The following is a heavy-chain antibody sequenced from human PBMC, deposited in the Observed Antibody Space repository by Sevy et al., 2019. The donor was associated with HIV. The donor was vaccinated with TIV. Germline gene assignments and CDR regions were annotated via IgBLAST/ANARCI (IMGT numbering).Heavy chain of an antibody. CDR1: GYTLTQLS. J-gene: IGHJ4*02. D-gene: IGHD3-22*01. CDR2: FDPEDGET. V-gene: IGHV1-24*01. CDR3: ATTKDYYDSSGSPFDY. Sequence: ASVKVSCKVSGYTLTQLSMYWVRQAPGKGLEWMGSFDPEDGETLYAQKFQGRVTMTEDTSTNTAYMELSSLRSEDTAVYYCATTKDYYDSSGSPFDYWGQGTLVTVSS.